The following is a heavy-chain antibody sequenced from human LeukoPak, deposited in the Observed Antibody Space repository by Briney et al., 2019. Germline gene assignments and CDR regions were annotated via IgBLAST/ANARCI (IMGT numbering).Heavy chain of an antibody. V-gene: IGHV3-74*01. D-gene: IGHD2-15*01. CDR2: INSDGIST. J-gene: IGHJ3*02. Sequence: GGSLRLSCAASGFTFSSYWMHWVRQAPGKGLVWVSHINSDGISTGYVDSVKGRFIISGDNAKNTLYLQMNSLRAEDTAVYYCARGYCSGGSCYKLNACDIWGQGTMVTVSS. CDR1: GFTFSSYW. CDR3: ARGYCSGGSCYKLNACDI.